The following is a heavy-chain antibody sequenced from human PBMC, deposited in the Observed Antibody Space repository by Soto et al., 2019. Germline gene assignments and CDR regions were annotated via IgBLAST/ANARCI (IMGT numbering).Heavy chain of an antibody. CDR3: ARASHDYGALDY. Sequence: PGGSLRLSCTASGVTFSSYNMNWVRQAPGKGLEWVSYISTWSSYSFYADSVKGRFTISRDNSENSLYLQLDSLRDEDTAVYYCARASHDYGALDYWGQGALVTVSS. D-gene: IGHD4-17*01. V-gene: IGHV3-21*01. CDR1: GVTFSSYN. CDR2: ISTWSSYS. J-gene: IGHJ4*02.